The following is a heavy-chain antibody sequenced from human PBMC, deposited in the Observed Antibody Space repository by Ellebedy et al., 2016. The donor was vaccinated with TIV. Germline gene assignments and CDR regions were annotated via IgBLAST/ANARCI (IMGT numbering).Heavy chain of an antibody. J-gene: IGHJ6*02. CDR3: ARDQMYYYDSSGSYQYHGMDV. V-gene: IGHV1-69*04. CDR2: IIPILGIA. Sequence: SVKVSXKASRGTFSSYAISWVRQAPGQGLEWMGRIIPILGIANYAQKFQGRVTITADKSTSTAYMELSSLRSEDTAVYYCARDQMYYYDSSGSYQYHGMDVWGQGTTVTVSS. CDR1: RGTFSSYA. D-gene: IGHD3-22*01.